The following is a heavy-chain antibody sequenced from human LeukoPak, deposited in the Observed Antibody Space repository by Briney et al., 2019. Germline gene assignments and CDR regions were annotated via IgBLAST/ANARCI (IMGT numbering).Heavy chain of an antibody. CDR1: GGSISSYY. CDR3: ARVVLRYFDWLLPYYFDY. CDR2: IYYSGST. J-gene: IGHJ4*02. V-gene: IGHV4-59*12. Sequence: SETLSLTCTVSGGSISSYYWSWIRQPPGKGLEWIGYIYYSGSTNYNPSLKSRVTISVDTSKNQFSLKLSSVTAADTAVYYCARVVLRYFDWLLPYYFDYRGQGTLVTVSS. D-gene: IGHD3-9*01.